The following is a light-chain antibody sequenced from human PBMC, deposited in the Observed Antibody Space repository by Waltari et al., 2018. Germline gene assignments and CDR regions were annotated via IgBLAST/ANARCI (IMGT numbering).Light chain of an antibody. CDR1: TGAVTAPYY. CDR2: STS. V-gene: IGLV7-43*01. Sequence: QTVVTQEPSLTVSPGGTVTLTCSSRTGAVTAPYYANWFQQKPGQSPTSLIYSTSEKHSWTPARFSGSLLGGKATLTLSGVRPEDEADYYCLLYYRGSWVFGGGTKLTVL. J-gene: IGLJ2*01. CDR3: LLYYRGSWV.